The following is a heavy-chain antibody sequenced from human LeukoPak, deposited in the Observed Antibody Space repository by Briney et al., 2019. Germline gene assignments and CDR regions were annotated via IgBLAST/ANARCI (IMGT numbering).Heavy chain of an antibody. Sequence: SGGSLRLSRAASGFTFSSYWMSWVRQAPGKGLEWVANIKQDGSEKYYVDSVKGRFTISRDNAKNSLYLQMNSLRAEDTAVYYCARQYYDILTGTDAWGQGTLVTVSS. D-gene: IGHD3-9*01. CDR1: GFTFSSYW. CDR3: ARQYYDILTGTDA. V-gene: IGHV3-7*05. CDR2: IKQDGSEK. J-gene: IGHJ5*02.